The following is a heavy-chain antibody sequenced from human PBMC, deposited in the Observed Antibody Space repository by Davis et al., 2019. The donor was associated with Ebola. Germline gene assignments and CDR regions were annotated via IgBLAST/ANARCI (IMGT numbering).Heavy chain of an antibody. D-gene: IGHD3-22*01. CDR1: GFTFSSYG. V-gene: IGHV3-30*18. Sequence: GESLKISCAASGFTFSSYGMHWVRQAPGKGLEWVAVISYDGSNKYYADSVKGRFTISRDNSKNTLYLQMNSLRAEDTAVYYCAKDYYDSSGYLGPTSHPGYWGQGTLVTVSS. CDR2: ISYDGSNK. J-gene: IGHJ4*02. CDR3: AKDYYDSSGYLGPTSHPGY.